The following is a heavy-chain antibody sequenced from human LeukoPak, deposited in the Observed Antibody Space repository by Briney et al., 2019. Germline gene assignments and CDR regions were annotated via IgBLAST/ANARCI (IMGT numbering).Heavy chain of an antibody. Sequence: SQTLSLTCTVSGGSISSGGYYWSWIRQPPGKGLEWIGYIYYSGSTNYNPSLKSRVTISVDTSKNQFSLKLSSVTAADTAVYYCARHKRFQLPSYWYFDLWGRGTLVTVSS. J-gene: IGHJ2*01. CDR2: IYYSGST. CDR3: ARHKRFQLPSYWYFDL. CDR1: GGSISSGGYY. V-gene: IGHV4-61*08. D-gene: IGHD2-2*01.